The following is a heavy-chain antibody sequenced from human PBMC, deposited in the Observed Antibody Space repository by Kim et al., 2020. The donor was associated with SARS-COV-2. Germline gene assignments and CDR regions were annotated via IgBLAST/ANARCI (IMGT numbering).Heavy chain of an antibody. D-gene: IGHD3-22*01. J-gene: IGHJ4*02. Sequence: GGSLRLSCAASGFTFSTYWMHWVRQAPGKGLVWVSRINSDVSSTHYADSVKGRFTISRDNAKNTLYLQMNSLRAEDTAVYYCARAGPYYGYWGQGTLVTVSS. CDR1: GFTFSTYW. V-gene: IGHV3-74*01. CDR3: ARAGPYYGY. CDR2: INSDVSST.